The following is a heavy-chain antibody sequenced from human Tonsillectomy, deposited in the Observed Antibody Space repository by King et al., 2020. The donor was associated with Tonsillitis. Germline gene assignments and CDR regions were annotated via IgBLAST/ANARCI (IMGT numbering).Heavy chain of an antibody. J-gene: IGHJ4*02. D-gene: IGHD6-19*01. Sequence: QLQESGPGLVKPSETLSLTCTVSGGSISSSNYYWDWIRQPPGKGLEWFGNIYYSGSTYYNPSLKSRVTISVDTSKSQFYLKVRSVTAADTGVYYCARLYSSGWTRFDYWGQGTLVTVSS. V-gene: IGHV4-39*07. CDR1: GGSISSSNYY. CDR2: IYYSGST. CDR3: ARLYSSGWTRFDY.